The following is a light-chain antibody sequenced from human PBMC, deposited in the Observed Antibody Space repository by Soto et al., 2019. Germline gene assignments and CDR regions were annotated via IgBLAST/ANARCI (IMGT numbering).Light chain of an antibody. CDR2: DAS. Sequence: DIQMTQSPSSLSASVGDRVTITCQASQDISNSLNWYQQKPGRAPKLLMYDASNLETGVPSRFSGSGSGTHFTFTIRSLQPEDIATYYCQHYASLPLTFGGGTKVEIK. CDR3: QHYASLPLT. CDR1: QDISNS. V-gene: IGKV1-33*01. J-gene: IGKJ4*01.